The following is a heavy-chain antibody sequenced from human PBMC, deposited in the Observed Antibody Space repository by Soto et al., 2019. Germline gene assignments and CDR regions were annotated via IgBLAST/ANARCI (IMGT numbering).Heavy chain of an antibody. V-gene: IGHV3-30*03. CDR1: GFTFSNNG. D-gene: IGHD2-15*01. CDR3: AMDLYGGSSRFDY. J-gene: IGHJ4*02. Sequence: QVQLVESGGGVVQPGRSLRLSCVASGFTFSNNGIHWLRQAPGKGLEWVAVISSDGSKKYYADSVKGRFTISRDNSKNTLYLQMNSLRAEDTAVYYCAMDLYGGSSRFDYWGQGTLVTVSS. CDR2: ISSDGSKK.